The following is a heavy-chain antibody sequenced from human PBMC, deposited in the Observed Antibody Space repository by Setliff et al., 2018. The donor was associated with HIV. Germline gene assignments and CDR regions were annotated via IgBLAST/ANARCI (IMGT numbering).Heavy chain of an antibody. V-gene: IGHV1-69-2*01. Sequence: GASVKVSCKASKYTFTDYYMHWVQQAPGKGLEWMGRVDPEGDKTIYAEKFQGRVTITADTSTDTTYMKLSSLRSEDTAVYYCATGRIPGIPAVIVYWGQGTLVTV. CDR1: KYTFTDYY. CDR3: ATGRIPGIPAVIVY. J-gene: IGHJ4*02. D-gene: IGHD6-13*01. CDR2: VDPEGDKT.